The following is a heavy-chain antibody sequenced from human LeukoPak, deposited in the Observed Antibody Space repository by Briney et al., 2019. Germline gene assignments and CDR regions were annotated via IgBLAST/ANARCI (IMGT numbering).Heavy chain of an antibody. CDR3: ARVWDREVKYFDY. CDR1: RGSVSSGSYS. CDR2: IYYTGRT. Sequence: SETLSLTCTVSRGSVSSGSYSWTWIRQPPGKGLECIGYIYYTGRTGYNPSLQSRVAMSVDTSKNQFSLKLSSVTAADTAVYYCARVWDREVKYFDYWGQGTLVTVSS. V-gene: IGHV4-61*01. J-gene: IGHJ4*02. D-gene: IGHD1-26*01.